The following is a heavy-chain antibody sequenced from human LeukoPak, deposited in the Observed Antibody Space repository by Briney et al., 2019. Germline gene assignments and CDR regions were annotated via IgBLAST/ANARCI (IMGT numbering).Heavy chain of an antibody. J-gene: IGHJ6*02. CDR1: GYTFTRYV. V-gene: IGHV1-8*01. CDR2: MNPNSGNT. CDR3: ARVGSSGYYPYYYYGMDV. Sequence: SVKVSCKTSGYTFTRYVIKWVRQATGQGLERMGWMNPNSGNTGYAQKFQGRVTMTRNTSISTAYMELSSLRSEDTAVYYCARVGSSGYYPYYYYGMDVWGQGTTVTVSS. D-gene: IGHD3-22*01.